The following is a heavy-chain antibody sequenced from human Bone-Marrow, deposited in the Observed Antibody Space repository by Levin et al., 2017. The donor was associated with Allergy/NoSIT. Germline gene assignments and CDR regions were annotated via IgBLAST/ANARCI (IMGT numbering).Heavy chain of an antibody. Sequence: GESLKISCAASGFSFSTYEMNWVRQAPGKGLEWISYISSSGSTKYYADSVKGRFTISSKNSLYLQMNSLRAVDTAIYYCTRDKKSDGVTPDWYFDLWGRGTPVTVSS. CDR1: GFSFSTYE. D-gene: IGHD2-21*02. V-gene: IGHV3-48*03. J-gene: IGHJ2*01. CDR3: TRDKKSDGVTPDWYFDL. CDR2: ISSSGSTK.